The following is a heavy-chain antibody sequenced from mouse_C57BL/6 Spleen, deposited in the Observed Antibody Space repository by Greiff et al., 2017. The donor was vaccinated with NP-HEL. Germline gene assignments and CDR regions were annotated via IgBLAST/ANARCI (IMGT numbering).Heavy chain of an antibody. CDR1: GYTFTSYW. CDR2: IDPSDSET. J-gene: IGHJ3*01. CDR3: ARISGTGGAWFAY. D-gene: IGHD4-1*01. Sequence: QVQLQQPGAELVRPGSSVKLSCKASGYTFTSYWMHWVKQRPIQGLEWIGNIDPSDSETHYNQKFKDKATLTVDKSSSTAYMQLSSLTSEDSAVYYCARISGTGGAWFAYWGQGTLVTVSA. V-gene: IGHV1-52*01.